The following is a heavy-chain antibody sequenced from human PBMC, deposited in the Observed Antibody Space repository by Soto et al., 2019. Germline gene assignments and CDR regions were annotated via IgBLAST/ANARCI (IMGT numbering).Heavy chain of an antibody. CDR2: ISSRGTDI. J-gene: IGHJ5*02. CDR3: ATLGRADYPPLAA. D-gene: IGHD4-17*01. CDR1: GFLFSTST. V-gene: IGHV3-30*14. Sequence: GGSLRLSCEDSGFLFSTSTLNWVRRAPGKGLEWVAEISSRGTDIYYADSVKGRFTISRDNSKNTLYLLLDRVKSDDTAVYFCATLGRADYPPLAAWGQGTLVTVSS.